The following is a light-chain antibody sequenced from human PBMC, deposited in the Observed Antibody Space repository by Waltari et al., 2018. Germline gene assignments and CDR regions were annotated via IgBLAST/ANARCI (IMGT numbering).Light chain of an antibody. CDR3: NSRDSSGNQLVV. V-gene: IGLV3-19*01. J-gene: IGLJ2*01. CDR1: RLRSYY. Sequence: SSELTQDPAVSVALGQPVRITCHGDRLRSYYASWYQQKPGQAPVRVIYGKNHRPSGSPYRFSGSSSGNPASLTIAGAQAEEVADYYCNSRDSSGNQLVVFGGGTKLTVL. CDR2: GKN.